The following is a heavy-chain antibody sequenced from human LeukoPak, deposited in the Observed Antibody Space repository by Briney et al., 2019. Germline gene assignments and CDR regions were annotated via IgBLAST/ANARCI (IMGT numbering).Heavy chain of an antibody. J-gene: IGHJ4*02. Sequence: SSETLSLTCTVSGGSISSSSYYWGWIRQPPGKGLEWIGSIYYSESTYYNPSLKSRVTISVDTSKNQFSLKLSSVTAADTAVYYCASPRRGYYDSSGHGDYWGQGTLVTVSS. CDR1: GGSISSSSYY. CDR3: ASPRRGYYDSSGHGDY. D-gene: IGHD3-22*01. CDR2: IYYSEST. V-gene: IGHV4-39*01.